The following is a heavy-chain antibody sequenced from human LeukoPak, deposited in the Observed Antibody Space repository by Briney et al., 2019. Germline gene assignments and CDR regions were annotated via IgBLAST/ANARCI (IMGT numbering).Heavy chain of an antibody. CDR2: IYTSGST. J-gene: IGHJ5*02. CDR3: ARDRYSPNWFDP. D-gene: IGHD1-1*01. V-gene: IGHV4-61*02. Sequence: SETVSLTCTVSGGSISSGSYYWSWIRQPAGKGLEWIGRIYTSGSTNYNPSLKSRVTISVDTSKNQFSLKLSSVTAAATAVYYCARDRYSPNWFDPWGQGTLVTVSS. CDR1: GGSISSGSYY.